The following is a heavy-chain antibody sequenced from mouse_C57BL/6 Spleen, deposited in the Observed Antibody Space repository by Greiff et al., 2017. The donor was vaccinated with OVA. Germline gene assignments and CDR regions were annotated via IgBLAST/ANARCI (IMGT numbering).Heavy chain of an antibody. V-gene: IGHV1-62-2*01. Sequence: QVQLKQSGAELVKPGASVKLSCKASGYTFTEYTIHWVKQRYGQGLAWIGWFYPGSGSIKYNEQFKDKATLTADKSSSTVYMELSSLTSEASAVYFCARHEAPMVTAIFDYWGQGTTLTVSS. CDR3: ARHEAPMVTAIFDY. J-gene: IGHJ2*01. CDR1: GYTFTEYT. D-gene: IGHD2-3*01. CDR2: FYPGSGSI.